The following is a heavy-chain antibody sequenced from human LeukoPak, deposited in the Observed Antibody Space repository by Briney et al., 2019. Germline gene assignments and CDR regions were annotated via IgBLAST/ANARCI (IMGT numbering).Heavy chain of an antibody. J-gene: IGHJ1*01. CDR2: IKQDGSEK. Sequence: GGPLRLSCAASGFTFSSYWMSWVRQAPGKGLEWVANIKQDGSEKYYVDSVKGRFTNSRDNAKNSLYLQMNSLRAEDTAVYYCARDFFGYCSSTSCYSSYEYFQHWGQGTLVTVSS. D-gene: IGHD2-2*03. CDR3: ARDFFGYCSSTSCYSSYEYFQH. CDR1: GFTFSSYW. V-gene: IGHV3-7*01.